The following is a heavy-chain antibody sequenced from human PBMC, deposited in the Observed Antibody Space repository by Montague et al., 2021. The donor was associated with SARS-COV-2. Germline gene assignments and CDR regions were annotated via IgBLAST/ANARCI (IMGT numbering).Heavy chain of an antibody. Sequence: YNDYAVSVKSRITIKSDTSKNQISLQLNSVTHEDTAVYYCARYLRWRYCYGMDVWGQGTTVTVSS. V-gene: IGHV6-1*01. CDR2: YN. CDR3: ARYLRWRYCYGMDV. D-gene: IGHD6-13*01. J-gene: IGHJ6*02.